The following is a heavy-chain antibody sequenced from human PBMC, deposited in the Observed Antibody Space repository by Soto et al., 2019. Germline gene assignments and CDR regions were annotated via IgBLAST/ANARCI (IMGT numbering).Heavy chain of an antibody. Sequence: SETLSLTCAVYGGSISSNKWWSWVRQPPGKGLEWIGEIYHSGSTNYSPSLKSRVTISLDKSKNQFSLKLTSVTAADSAVYYCARDDHIVVVPTSLGAMDIWGQGTTVTVSS. CDR2: IYHSGST. V-gene: IGHV4-4*02. CDR3: ARDDHIVVVPTSLGAMDI. CDR1: GGSISSNKW. J-gene: IGHJ6*02. D-gene: IGHD2-2*01.